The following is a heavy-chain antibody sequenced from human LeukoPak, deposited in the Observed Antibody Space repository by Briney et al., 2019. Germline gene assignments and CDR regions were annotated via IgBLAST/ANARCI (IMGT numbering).Heavy chain of an antibody. J-gene: IGHJ4*02. CDR2: IYPSDSDT. CDR3: ARPLQGIVGATGFDY. Sequence: GESLKISCRASGYSFINYWIGWVRQMPGKGLEWVGLIYPSDSDTRYSPSFQGQVTISADKSIKTAYLQWSSLKASDTAMYYCARPLQGIVGATGFDYWGQGTLVTVSS. D-gene: IGHD1-26*01. CDR1: GYSFINYW. V-gene: IGHV5-51*01.